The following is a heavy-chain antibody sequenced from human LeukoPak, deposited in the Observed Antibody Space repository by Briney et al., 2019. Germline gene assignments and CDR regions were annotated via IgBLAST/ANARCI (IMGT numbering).Heavy chain of an antibody. CDR3: AADLWFQPTLDWFDP. V-gene: IGHV3-30*02. CDR1: GFTFSSYG. CDR2: IRYDGSNK. Sequence: GGSLRLSCAASGFTFSSYGMHRVRQAPGKGLEWVAFIRYDGSNKYYADSVKGRFTISRDNSKNTLYLQMNRLRAEDTAVYYCAADLWFQPTLDWFDPWGQGTLVTVSS. J-gene: IGHJ5*02. D-gene: IGHD2-21*01.